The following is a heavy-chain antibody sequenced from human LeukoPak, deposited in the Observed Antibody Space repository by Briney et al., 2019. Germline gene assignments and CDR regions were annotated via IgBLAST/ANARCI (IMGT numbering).Heavy chain of an antibody. J-gene: IGHJ4*02. CDR2: INAGNGDT. Sequence: GASVKVSCKASGYTFSNYAIHWVRQAPGQGLEWMGWINAGNGDTKYSQNLQGRVTITRDTSASIVYMELSSLRYEDTAVYYCARAYCSGASCKLGDYWGQGTLVTVSS. V-gene: IGHV1-3*01. CDR3: ARAYCSGASCKLGDY. CDR1: GYTFSNYA. D-gene: IGHD2-15*01.